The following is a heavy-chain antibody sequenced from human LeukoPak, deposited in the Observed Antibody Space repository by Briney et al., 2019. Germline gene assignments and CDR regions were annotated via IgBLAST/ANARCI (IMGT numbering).Heavy chain of an antibody. V-gene: IGHV4-39*01. D-gene: IGHD5-18*01. CDR3: ARTWIPVPFDY. CDR2: IYYSGST. J-gene: IGHJ4*02. Sequence: PSETLSLTCTVSGGSISSYYWGWIRQPPGKGLEWIGSIYYSGSTYYNPSLKSRVTISVDTSKTQFSLKLSSVTAADTAVYYCARTWIPVPFDYWGQGTLVTVSS. CDR1: GGSISSYY.